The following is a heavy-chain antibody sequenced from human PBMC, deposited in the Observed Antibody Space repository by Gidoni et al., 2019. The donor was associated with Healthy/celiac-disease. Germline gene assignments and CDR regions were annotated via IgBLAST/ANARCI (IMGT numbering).Heavy chain of an antibody. J-gene: IGHJ4*02. CDR3: GRGQQLAESPEDY. CDR1: GYSFTSYW. CDR2: IDPSDAYT. Sequence: DVHLVQSGAEVKKPGESLRISCTASGYSFTSYWISWVRQMPGKGLAWRGRIDPSDAYTNDSPSFQGHVTISADKSISTAYLQWSSLKASDTAMYYCGRGQQLAESPEDYWGQGTLVTVSS. V-gene: IGHV5-10-1*01. D-gene: IGHD6-13*01.